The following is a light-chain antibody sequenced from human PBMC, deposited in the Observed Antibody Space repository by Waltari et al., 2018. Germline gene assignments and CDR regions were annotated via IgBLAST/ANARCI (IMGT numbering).Light chain of an antibody. CDR3: QVWDGATDQVV. J-gene: IGLJ2*01. V-gene: IGLV3-21*04. Sequence: SYVLTQPPSESVAPGEAARITCGGDRIGSKSVHWYQQKPGQAPTLVIYSDSDRPAGIPERFSGYNSGNTATLTTTRVEAGDEAEYYCQVWDGATDQVVFGGGTELTVL. CDR1: RIGSKS. CDR2: SDS.